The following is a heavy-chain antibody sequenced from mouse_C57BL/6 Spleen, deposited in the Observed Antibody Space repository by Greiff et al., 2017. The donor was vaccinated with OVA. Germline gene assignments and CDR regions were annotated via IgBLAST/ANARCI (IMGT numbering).Heavy chain of an antibody. CDR2: IDPSDSYT. V-gene: IGHV1-50*01. CDR1: GYTFTSYW. Sequence: QVQLQQPGAELVKPGASVKLSCKASGYTFTSYWMQWVKQRPGQGLEWIGEIDPSDSYTNYNQKFKGKATLTVETSSSAAYTQLSSLTSEGSAVYYCARYGYDRTWFANWGQGTLVTVSA. D-gene: IGHD2-2*01. CDR3: ARYGYDRTWFAN. J-gene: IGHJ3*01.